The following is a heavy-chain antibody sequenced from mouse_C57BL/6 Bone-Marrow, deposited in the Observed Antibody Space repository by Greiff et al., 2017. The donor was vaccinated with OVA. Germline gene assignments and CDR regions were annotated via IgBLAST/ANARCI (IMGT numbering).Heavy chain of an antibody. CDR1: GYTFTSYG. Sequence: VQRVESGAELARPGASVKLSCKASGYTFTSYGISWVKQRTGQGLEWIGEIYPRSGNTYYNEKFKGKATLTADKSSSTAYMELRSLTSEDSAVYFCARWGYYYGSSFDYWGQGTTLTVSS. D-gene: IGHD1-1*01. CDR2: IYPRSGNT. J-gene: IGHJ2*01. V-gene: IGHV1-81*01. CDR3: ARWGYYYGSSFDY.